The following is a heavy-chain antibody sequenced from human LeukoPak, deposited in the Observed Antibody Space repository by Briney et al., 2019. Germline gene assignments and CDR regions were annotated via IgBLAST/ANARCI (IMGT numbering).Heavy chain of an antibody. CDR1: GRSISSYY. V-gene: IGHV4-59*01. D-gene: IGHD3-10*01. Sequence: SETLSLTCTVSGRSISSYYWSWIRQPPGKGLEWIGYIYYSGSTNYNPSLRGRVPISVDTSKNQFSLKLSSVTAADPAVYYCAALRGAYYYSGMDVWGKGTTVTVSS. CDR3: AALRGAYYYSGMDV. CDR2: IYYSGST. J-gene: IGHJ6*04.